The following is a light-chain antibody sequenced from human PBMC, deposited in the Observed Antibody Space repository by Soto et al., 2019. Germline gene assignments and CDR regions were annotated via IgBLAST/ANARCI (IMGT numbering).Light chain of an antibody. CDR1: QHISNSY. Sequence: EIVLTQSPGTLSLSPGERATISCKASQHISNSYLAWYQQKPGQAPRLLIQGASSRATGIPDRFSGSGSGTDFTLTISRLEPEDFAVYYCQQFGSSAWTFGPGTKVDIK. CDR2: GAS. J-gene: IGKJ1*01. CDR3: QQFGSSAWT. V-gene: IGKV3-20*01.